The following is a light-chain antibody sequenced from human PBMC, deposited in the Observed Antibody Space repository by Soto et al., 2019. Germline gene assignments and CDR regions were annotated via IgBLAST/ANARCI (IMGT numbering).Light chain of an antibody. CDR2: EVS. V-gene: IGLV2-14*01. J-gene: IGLJ1*01. CDR3: SSYTTSSTYV. CDR1: SNDVGGYNY. Sequence: QSALTQPASVSGSPGQSITISCTGTSNDVGGYNYVSWYQQHLGKAPKLMIYEVSNRPSGISNRFSGSKSGNAASLTISGLQAEDEADYCCSSYTTSSTYVFGTGTKVTVL.